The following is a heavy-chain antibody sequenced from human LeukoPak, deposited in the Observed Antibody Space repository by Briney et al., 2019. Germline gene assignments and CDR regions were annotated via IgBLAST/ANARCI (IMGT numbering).Heavy chain of an antibody. CDR2: IYPGDSDT. CDR1: GYSFTNYW. V-gene: IGHV5-51*01. Sequence: GESLKISCTGSGYSFTNYWIGWVRQVSGKGLEWMGIIYPGDSDTRYSPSFQGQVTISVDKSINTAYLQWSSLKASDSAMYYCARAGYSNRWDGVDYWGQGTLVTVSS. J-gene: IGHJ4*02. D-gene: IGHD2/OR15-2a*01. CDR3: ARAGYSNRWDGVDY.